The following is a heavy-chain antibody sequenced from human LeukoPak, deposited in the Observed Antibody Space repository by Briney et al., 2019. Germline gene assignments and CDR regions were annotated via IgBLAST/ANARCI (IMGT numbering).Heavy chain of an antibody. D-gene: IGHD3-10*01. CDR2: IRSKAYGGTT. V-gene: IGHV3-49*04. J-gene: IGHJ6*02. CDR3: TRGVLGYYYGSGSYFNYYYYYGMDV. CDR1: GLTFGDYA. Sequence: GGSLRLSCTASGLTFGDYAMSWVRQAPGKGLEWVGFIRSKAYGGTTEYAASVKGRLTISRDDSKSIAYLQMNSLKTEDTAVYYCTRGVLGYYYGSGSYFNYYYYYGMDVWGQGTTVTVSS.